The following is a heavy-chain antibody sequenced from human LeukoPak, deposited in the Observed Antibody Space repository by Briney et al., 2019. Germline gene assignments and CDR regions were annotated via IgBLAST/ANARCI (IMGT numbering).Heavy chain of an antibody. CDR2: VDPDDGET. Sequence: ATVTISCKVSGYIFTAYFIHWVQQAPGKGLEWLGLVDPDDGETQYADNFQGRVTITADTSTDTAYMELSSLTSDDTAVYYCATDLDGDYFDYWGQGTLVTVSS. CDR1: GYIFTAYF. V-gene: IGHV1-69-2*01. CDR3: ATDLDGDYFDY. J-gene: IGHJ4*02. D-gene: IGHD3/OR15-3a*01.